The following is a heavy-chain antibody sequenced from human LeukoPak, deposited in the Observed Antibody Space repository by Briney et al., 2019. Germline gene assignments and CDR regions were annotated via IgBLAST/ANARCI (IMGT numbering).Heavy chain of an antibody. V-gene: IGHV1-46*01. CDR2: INPSGGST. J-gene: IGHJ5*02. CDR1: GYTFTSYY. CDR3: ARGGYYDSSGPTWDWFDP. Sequence: GASVKVSCKASGYTFTSYYLHWVRQAPGQGLEWMGIINPSGGSTTYSQKFQGRVTMTRDTSTSTVYMELSSLRSEDTALYYCARGGYYDSSGPTWDWFDPWGQGTLATVSS. D-gene: IGHD3-22*01.